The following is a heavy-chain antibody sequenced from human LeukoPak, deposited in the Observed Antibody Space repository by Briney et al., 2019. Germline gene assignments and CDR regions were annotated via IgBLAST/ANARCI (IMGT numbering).Heavy chain of an antibody. Sequence: GGSLRLSCAASGFTVSSNYMSWVRQAPGKGLEWVSDIYSGGSTYYADSVKGRFTISRDNSKNTLYLQMNSLRAEDTAVYYCARGEVVTIFGVVKTYYYYGMDVWGQGTTATVSS. D-gene: IGHD3-3*01. CDR2: IYSGGST. V-gene: IGHV3-66*01. J-gene: IGHJ6*02. CDR3: ARGEVVTIFGVVKTYYYYGMDV. CDR1: GFTVSSNY.